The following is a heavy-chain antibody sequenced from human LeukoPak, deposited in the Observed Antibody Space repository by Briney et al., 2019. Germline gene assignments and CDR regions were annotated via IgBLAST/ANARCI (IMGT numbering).Heavy chain of an antibody. CDR3: ARDERGSGWSFDS. V-gene: IGHV4-4*07. D-gene: IGHD6-19*01. Sequence: SETLSLTCTVSGGSISSYSWSWIRQPAGKGLEWIGRIYSSGSTNYNPSLKSRVTMSVDTSKNQFSLKLSSVTAADTAVYYCARDERGSGWSFDSWGQGTLVTVSS. J-gene: IGHJ4*02. CDR2: IYSSGST. CDR1: GGSISSYS.